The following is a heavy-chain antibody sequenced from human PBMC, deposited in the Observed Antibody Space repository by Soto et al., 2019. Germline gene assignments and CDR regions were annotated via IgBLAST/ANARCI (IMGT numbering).Heavy chain of an antibody. D-gene: IGHD3-3*01. CDR1: GYSISSSNW. CDR3: ARGGWRQIDY. CDR2: IYYSGST. V-gene: IGHV4-28*03. Sequence: SETLSLTCAVSGYSISSSNWWGWIRQPPGKGLEWIGYIYYSGSTNYNPSLKSRVTISVDTSKNQFSLKLSSVTAADTAVYYCARGGWRQIDYWGQGTLVTVSS. J-gene: IGHJ4*02.